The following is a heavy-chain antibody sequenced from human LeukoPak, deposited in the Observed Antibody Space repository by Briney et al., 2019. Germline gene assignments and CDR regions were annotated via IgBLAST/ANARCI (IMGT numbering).Heavy chain of an antibody. Sequence: GGSLRLSCAASGFSFTTYWMSWVRQAQGKGLGWVANINQDGTEKYYVESVKGRFTISRDNGKNSLYLQMNSPRVEDTAVYYCAKLAKYFYGAETFYFFEHWGQGTPVTASS. CDR2: INQDGTEK. CDR1: GFSFTTYW. V-gene: IGHV3-7*01. CDR3: AKLAKYFYGAETFYFFEH. J-gene: IGHJ4*02. D-gene: IGHD3-10*01.